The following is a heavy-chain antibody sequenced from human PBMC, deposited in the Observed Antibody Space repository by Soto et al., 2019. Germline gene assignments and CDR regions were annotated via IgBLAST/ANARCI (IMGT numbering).Heavy chain of an antibody. CDR1: GFTVSSNY. V-gene: IGHV3-53*01. J-gene: IGHJ6*02. CDR3: ERSVLTPDEQWLGGRNIDGMDV. D-gene: IGHD6-19*01. Sequence: EVQLVESGGGLIQPGGSLRLSCAASGFTVSSNYMSWVRQAPGKGLEWVSVIYSGGSTYYADSVKGRFTISRDNSKNTLYLQMNSLRAEDTAVYYCERSVLTPDEQWLGGRNIDGMDVWGQGTTVTVSS. CDR2: IYSGGST.